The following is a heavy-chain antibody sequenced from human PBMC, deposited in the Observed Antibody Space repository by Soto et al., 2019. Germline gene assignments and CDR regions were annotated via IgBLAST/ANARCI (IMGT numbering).Heavy chain of an antibody. CDR1: GGSISSYY. CDR3: ARSGSGSGSYYYYAMDV. CDR2: IYYSGST. D-gene: IGHD6-19*01. V-gene: IGHV4-59*01. Sequence: SETLSLTCTVSGGSISSYYCSWIRQPPGKGLEWIGYIYYSGSTNYNPSLKSRVTISVDTSKNQFSLKLSSVTAADTAVYYCARSGSGSGSYYYYAMDVWGQGTTVTVCS. J-gene: IGHJ6*02.